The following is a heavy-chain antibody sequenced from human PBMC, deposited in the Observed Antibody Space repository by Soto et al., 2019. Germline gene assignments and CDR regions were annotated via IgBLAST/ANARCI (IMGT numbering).Heavy chain of an antibody. D-gene: IGHD3-16*02. CDR3: ARDRDYIWGSCRRYYFDY. CDR1: GYTFTSYA. CDR2: INAGNGNT. J-gene: IGHJ4*02. Sequence: QVQLVQSGAEVKKPGASVKVSCKASGYTFTSYAMHWVRQAPGQRLEWMGWINAGNGNTKYSQKFQGRVTITRDTSASTAYMELSSLRSEDTAVYYCARDRDYIWGSCRRYYFDYWGQGTLVTVSS. V-gene: IGHV1-3*01.